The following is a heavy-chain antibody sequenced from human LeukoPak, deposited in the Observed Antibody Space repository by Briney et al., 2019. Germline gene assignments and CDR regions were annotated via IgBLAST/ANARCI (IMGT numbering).Heavy chain of an antibody. D-gene: IGHD1-20*01. J-gene: IGHJ4*02. Sequence: PGGSLRLSCASSGFTFSSYAIHWVRQAPGKGLEWVASISYDGSEVYYADSVKGRFTISRDSSKNTVPLRMNSLRAEDTAVYFCTLEYNNSGFDYWGQGTLVTVSS. CDR3: TLEYNNSGFDY. CDR2: ISYDGSEV. CDR1: GFTFSSYA. V-gene: IGHV3-30-3*01.